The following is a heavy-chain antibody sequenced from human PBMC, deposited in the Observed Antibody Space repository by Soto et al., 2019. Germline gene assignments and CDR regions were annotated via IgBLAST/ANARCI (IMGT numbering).Heavy chain of an antibody. CDR3: ARHLVPSWNCVGLAPGAQHWFDP. Sequence: QVQLVQSGAEVRKPGASVKVSCKASGYTFNNYFMHWVRQAPAQGLEWMGVITPSSGSTTYAQRFQGRLTMTRDTSTSTVDMELRSLRSEDTAVYFCARHLVPSWNCVGLAPGAQHWFDPWGQGTLVTVSS. V-gene: IGHV1-46*02. J-gene: IGHJ5*02. D-gene: IGHD1-7*01. CDR1: GYTFNNYF. CDR2: ITPSSGST.